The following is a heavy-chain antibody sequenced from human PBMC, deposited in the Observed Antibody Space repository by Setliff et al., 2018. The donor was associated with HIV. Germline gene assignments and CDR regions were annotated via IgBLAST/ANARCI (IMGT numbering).Heavy chain of an antibody. CDR2: ISGSTGST. CDR3: AKAARDYYDSSGYYIGIDY. D-gene: IGHD3-22*01. CDR1: GFTFSSYA. V-gene: IGHV3-23*01. J-gene: IGHJ4*02. Sequence: GGSLRLSCAASGFTFSSYAMSWVRQAPGKGLDWVSAISGSTGSTYYADSVKGRFTISRDNSKSTLYLQMNSLRAEDTAVYYCAKAARDYYDSSGYYIGIDYWGRGTLVTVSS.